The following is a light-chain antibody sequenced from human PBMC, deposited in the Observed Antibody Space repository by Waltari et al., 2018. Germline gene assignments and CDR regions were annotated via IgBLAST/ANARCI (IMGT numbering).Light chain of an antibody. CDR1: QSVTSY. Sequence: EIVLTQSPGTLPLSPGERATLSCRTSQSVTSYLAWYQQKPGQPPRLLIYDTSNRATGIPSRFTGSGSGTDFTLTISSLEPEDFAVYYCQYRTNWPLTFGGGTKVEMK. CDR3: QYRTNWPLT. J-gene: IGKJ4*01. V-gene: IGKV3-11*01. CDR2: DTS.